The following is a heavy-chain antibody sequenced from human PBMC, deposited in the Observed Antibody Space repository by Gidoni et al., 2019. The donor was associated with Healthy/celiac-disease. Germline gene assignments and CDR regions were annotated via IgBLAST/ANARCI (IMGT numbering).Heavy chain of an antibody. CDR3: ASQQLGNKFDY. Sequence: EGTFSSYAISWVRQAPGQGLEWMGGIIPIFGTANYAQKFQGRVTITADESTSTAYMDLSSLRSEDTAVYYCASQQLGNKFDYWGQGTLVTVSS. J-gene: IGHJ4*02. D-gene: IGHD6-13*01. CDR2: IIPIFGTA. V-gene: IGHV1-69*01. CDR1: EGTFSSYA.